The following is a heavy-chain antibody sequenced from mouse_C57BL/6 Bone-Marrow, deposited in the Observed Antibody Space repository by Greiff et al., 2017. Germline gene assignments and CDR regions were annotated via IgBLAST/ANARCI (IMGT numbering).Heavy chain of an antibody. V-gene: IGHV1-64*01. CDR3: ASSKRWSYDMDY. J-gene: IGHJ4*01. D-gene: IGHD2-3*01. CDR1: GYTFTSYW. Sequence: VQLQQPGAELVKPGASVKLSCKASGYTFTSYWMHWVKQRPGQGLEWIGMIHPNSGSTNYNEKFKSKATLTVDKSSSTAYMQLSSLTSEDSAVXYCASSKRWSYDMDYWGQGTTVTVSS. CDR2: IHPNSGST.